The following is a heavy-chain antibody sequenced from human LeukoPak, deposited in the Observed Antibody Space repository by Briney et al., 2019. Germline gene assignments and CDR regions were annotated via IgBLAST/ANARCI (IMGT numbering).Heavy chain of an antibody. CDR3: ARDPYDTNAYGAFDI. D-gene: IGHD3-16*01. CDR1: GFSFRTYW. CDR2: INQDGSGK. J-gene: IGHJ3*02. V-gene: IGHV3-7*01. Sequence: GGSLRLSCAASGFSFRTYWMTWVRQAPGKGLEWVANINQDGSGKEYVDSVKGRFTISRDNAKNSLFLQMNNLRAEDMAVYYCARDPYDTNAYGAFDIWGQGTMVTVSS.